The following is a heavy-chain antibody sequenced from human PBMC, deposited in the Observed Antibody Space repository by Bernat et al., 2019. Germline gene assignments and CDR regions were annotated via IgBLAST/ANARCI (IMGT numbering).Heavy chain of an antibody. Sequence: EVQLVESGGGLVQPGGSLRLSCAASGFTFSSYSMNWVRQAPGKGLEWVSYISSSSSTIYYADSVKGRFTISRDNAKNSLYLQMNSLRAEDTAVYYCARVRSSWYFDYWGQGTLVTVSS. D-gene: IGHD6-13*01. V-gene: IGHV3-48*01. CDR2: ISSSSSTI. CDR1: GFTFSSYS. J-gene: IGHJ4*02. CDR3: ARVRSSWYFDY.